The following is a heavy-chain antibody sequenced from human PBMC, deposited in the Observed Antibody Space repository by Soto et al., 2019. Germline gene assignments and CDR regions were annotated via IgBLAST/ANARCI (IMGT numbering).Heavy chain of an antibody. CDR3: AREKTSDGMDV. V-gene: IGHV1-8*01. Sequence: QVQLVQSGAEVKKPGASVKVSCKASGYTFTSYDINWVRQATGQGLEWMGWRNPNSGNTGYAQKFQGRVTKTRNTSRSTAYMELSRPRSEDTAVDYCAREKTSDGMDVWGQGTTVTVSS. CDR2: RNPNSGNT. CDR1: GYTFTSYD. J-gene: IGHJ6*02.